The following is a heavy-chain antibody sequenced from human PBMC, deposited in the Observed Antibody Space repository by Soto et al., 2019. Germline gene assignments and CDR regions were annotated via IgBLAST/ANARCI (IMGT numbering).Heavy chain of an antibody. Sequence: QVQLVQSGAEVKKPGSSVKVSCKDSGGTFNTYSMFWVRQAPGQGLEWMGRIIPMLGVRNYAQRFQDRVTITADKSTATVHIELSSLRSEDTALYYCTIGSWSGEVFDIWGQGTMVTVSS. CDR1: GGTFNTYS. D-gene: IGHD2-21*01. CDR3: TIGSWSGEVFDI. CDR2: IIPMLGVR. V-gene: IGHV1-69*02. J-gene: IGHJ3*02.